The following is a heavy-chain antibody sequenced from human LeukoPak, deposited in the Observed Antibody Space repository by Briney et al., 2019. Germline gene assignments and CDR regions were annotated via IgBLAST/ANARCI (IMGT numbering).Heavy chain of an antibody. D-gene: IGHD3-10*01. CDR3: ARAGGEWPFSNWFDP. Sequence: HAGGSLRLSCAASGFTFSSYAMHWVRQAPGKGLEWVAVISYDGSNKYYADSVKGRFTISRDNSKNTLYLQMNSLRAEDTAVYYCARAGGEWPFSNWFDPWGQGTLVTVSS. V-gene: IGHV3-30*04. J-gene: IGHJ5*02. CDR2: ISYDGSNK. CDR1: GFTFSSYA.